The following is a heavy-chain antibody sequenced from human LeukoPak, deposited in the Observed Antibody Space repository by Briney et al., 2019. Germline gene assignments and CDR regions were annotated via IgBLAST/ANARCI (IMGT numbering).Heavy chain of an antibody. J-gene: IGHJ4*02. CDR2: IYYSGST. CDR1: GGSISSYY. CDR3: ASSVLRYFDWLYYFDY. D-gene: IGHD3-9*01. Sequence: SETLSLTCTVSGGSISSYYWSWIRQPPGKGLEWIGYIYYSGSTNYNPSLKSRVTISVDTSKNQFSLKLSSVTAADTAVYYCASSVLRYFDWLYYFDYWGQGTLVTVSS. V-gene: IGHV4-59*01.